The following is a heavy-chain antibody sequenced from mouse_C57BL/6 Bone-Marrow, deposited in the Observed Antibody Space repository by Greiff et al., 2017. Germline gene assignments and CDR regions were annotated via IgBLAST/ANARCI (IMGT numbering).Heavy chain of an antibody. J-gene: IGHJ2*01. CDR2: IHPSDSDT. V-gene: IGHV1-74*01. D-gene: IGHD1-2*01. CDR3: AMGYYGPGYYFDY. Sequence: VQLQQPGAELVKPGASVKVSCKASGYTFTSYWMHWVKQRPGQGLAWIGRIHPSDSDTNYNQKFKGKATLTVDKSSSTASLQLSSLTSEDSAVYYGAMGYYGPGYYFDYWGQGTTRTVSS. CDR1: GYTFTSYW.